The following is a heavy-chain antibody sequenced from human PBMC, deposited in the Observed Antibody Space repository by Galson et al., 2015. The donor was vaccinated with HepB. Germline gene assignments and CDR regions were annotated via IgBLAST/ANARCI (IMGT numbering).Heavy chain of an antibody. D-gene: IGHD2-15*01. CDR1: GLAFTTKS. Sequence: SLRLSCAASGLAFTTKSMNWVRQAPGKGLQWVSYISTTGDNIHYADSVKGRFTIARDNAKNSLFLQMDSLRAEDTAVYYCATPLFGSGAYWTFDMWGQGTLVTVSS. CDR2: ISTTGDNI. J-gene: IGHJ3*02. CDR3: ATPLFGSGAYWTFDM. V-gene: IGHV3-48*04.